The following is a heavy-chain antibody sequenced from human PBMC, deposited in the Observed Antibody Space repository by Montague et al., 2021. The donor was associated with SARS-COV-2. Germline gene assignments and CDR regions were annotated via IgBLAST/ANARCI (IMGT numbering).Heavy chain of an antibody. CDR2: MPYSGSA. CDR1: GATISSDY. D-gene: IGHD3-22*01. J-gene: IGHJ3*01. CDR3: ARTSDPSNFDSTGYYGAFDV. Sequence: SETLSLTCTVSGATISSDYWSWIRQSPGKELEWIGYMPYSGSATYNPSLESRVAISRDTSKNQLSLTLIPATAADTAIYYCARTSDPSNFDSTGYYGAFDVWGQGTTVIVSS. V-gene: IGHV4-59*01.